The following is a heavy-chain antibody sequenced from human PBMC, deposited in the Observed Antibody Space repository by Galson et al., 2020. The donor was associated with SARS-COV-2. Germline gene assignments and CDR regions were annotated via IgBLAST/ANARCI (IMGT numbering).Heavy chain of an antibody. Sequence: TGGSLRLSCAASGFTFSSYGMHWVRQAPGKGLEWVAVISYDGSNKYYADSVKGRFTISRDNSKNTLYLQMNSLRAEDTAVYYCAKYLGSYYYDSSGGLRPDYWGQGTLVTVSS. CDR1: GFTFSSYG. D-gene: IGHD3-22*01. CDR2: ISYDGSNK. V-gene: IGHV3-30*18. J-gene: IGHJ4*02. CDR3: AKYLGSYYYDSSGGLRPDY.